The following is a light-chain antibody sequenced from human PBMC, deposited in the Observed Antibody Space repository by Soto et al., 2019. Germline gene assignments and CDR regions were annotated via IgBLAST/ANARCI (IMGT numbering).Light chain of an antibody. CDR2: DVS. Sequence: QSALTQPASVSGSPGQSITISCTGTSSDVGGYNYVSWYQQHPGKAPKLMIYDVSNRPSGVSNRFSGSKSANTASLTISGLQAEDEADYYCSSYAGSNNLGVFGTGTKLTVL. J-gene: IGLJ1*01. V-gene: IGLV2-14*01. CDR1: SSDVGGYNY. CDR3: SSYAGSNNLGV.